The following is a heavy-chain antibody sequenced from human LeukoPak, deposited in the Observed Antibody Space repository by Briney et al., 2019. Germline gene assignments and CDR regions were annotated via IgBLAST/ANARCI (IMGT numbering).Heavy chain of an antibody. Sequence: SETLSLTCTVSGGSISSYYWSWIRQSPGKGLEWIGYVYYSGSTNYNPSLKGRITISVDTSENQFSLKLSSVTAADTAVYYCARHAAPGRPYFDYWGQGTLVTVSS. CDR3: ARHAAPGRPYFDY. J-gene: IGHJ4*02. CDR1: GGSISSYY. D-gene: IGHD6-13*01. V-gene: IGHV4-59*01. CDR2: VYYSGST.